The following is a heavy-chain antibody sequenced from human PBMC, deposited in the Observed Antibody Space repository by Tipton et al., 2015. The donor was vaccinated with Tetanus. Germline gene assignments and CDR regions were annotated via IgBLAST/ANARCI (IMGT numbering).Heavy chain of an antibody. CDR1: GGSISSSSYY. D-gene: IGHD6-6*01. V-gene: IGHV4-39*01. J-gene: IGHJ3*02. CDR3: AVTRVIAARTDALDI. Sequence: TLSLTCTVSGGSISSSSYYWGWIRQPPGKGLEWIGSIYYSGSTYYNPSLKSRVTISVDTSKNQFSLKLSSVTAADTAVYYCAVTRVIAARTDALDIWGQGTMVTVSS. CDR2: IYYSGST.